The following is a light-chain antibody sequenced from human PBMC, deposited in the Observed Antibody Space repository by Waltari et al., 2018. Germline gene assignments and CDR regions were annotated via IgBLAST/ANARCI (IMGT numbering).Light chain of an antibody. CDR2: EAS. V-gene: IGKV1-5*03. Sequence: DIQMTQSPSTLSASVGDRVTITCRASQSISTWLAWYQQKPGTAPKLLIYEASTLQTGVPSRFSGTGSGTDFTLTISSLQPDDFATYYCQQSYSTPRTFGGGTKVEIK. J-gene: IGKJ4*01. CDR3: QQSYSTPRT. CDR1: QSISTW.